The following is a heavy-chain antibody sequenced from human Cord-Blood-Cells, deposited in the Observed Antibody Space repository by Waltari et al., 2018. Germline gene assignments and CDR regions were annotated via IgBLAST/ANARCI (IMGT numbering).Heavy chain of an antibody. D-gene: IGHD2-15*01. CDR1: VGTFSSYA. Sequence: QVQLVQSGAEVKKPGSSVKVSCKASVGTFSSYAISWVRQAPGQGLEWMGGISPICGTATYAQKSQGRVTITADEATSTAYMELSSLRSEDTAVYDCSRDRGDVVVVAATRAFDIWGQGTMVTVSS. CDR3: SRDRGDVVVVAATRAFDI. CDR2: ISPICGTA. V-gene: IGHV1-69*01. J-gene: IGHJ3*02.